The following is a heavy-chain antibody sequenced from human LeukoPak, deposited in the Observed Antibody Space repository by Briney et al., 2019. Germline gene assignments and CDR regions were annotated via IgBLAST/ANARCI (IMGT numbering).Heavy chain of an antibody. CDR1: GFTFSSYA. V-gene: IGHV3-30-3*01. D-gene: IGHD2-2*02. CDR3: ARVHRSSTSCYRGYYYYGMDV. CDR2: ISYDGSNE. J-gene: IGHJ6*02. Sequence: GRSLRLSCAASGFTFSSYAMHWVRQAPGKGLEWVAVISYDGSNEYYADSVKGRFTISRDNSKNALYLQMNSLRAEDTAVYYCARVHRSSTSCYRGYYYYGMDVWGQGTTVTVSS.